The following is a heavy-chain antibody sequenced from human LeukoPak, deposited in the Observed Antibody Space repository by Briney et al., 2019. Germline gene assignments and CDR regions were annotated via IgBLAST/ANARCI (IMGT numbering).Heavy chain of an antibody. CDR2: IYYSGST. CDR1: GGSISSSSYY. V-gene: IGHV4-61*05. J-gene: IGHJ4*02. Sequence: SETLSLTCTVSGGSISSSSYYWGWIRQPPGKGLEWIGYIYYSGSTNYNPSLKSRVTISVDTSKNQFSLKLSSVTAADTAVYYCARARGYYYEARFDYWGQGTLVTVSS. CDR3: ARARGYYYEARFDY. D-gene: IGHD3-22*01.